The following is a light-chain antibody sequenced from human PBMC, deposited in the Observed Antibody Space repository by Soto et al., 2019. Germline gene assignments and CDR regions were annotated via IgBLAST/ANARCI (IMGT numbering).Light chain of an antibody. CDR2: AAS. J-gene: IGKJ1*01. Sequence: DIQMTQSPSSLSASVIDIVSITSRASQSISSYLNWYQQKPGKAPKLLIYAASSLQSGIPSRFSGSGSGTDFTLTISSLQPEDFATYYCQQSYSIPWTFGQGTKVDIK. CDR3: QQSYSIPWT. CDR1: QSISSY. V-gene: IGKV1-39*01.